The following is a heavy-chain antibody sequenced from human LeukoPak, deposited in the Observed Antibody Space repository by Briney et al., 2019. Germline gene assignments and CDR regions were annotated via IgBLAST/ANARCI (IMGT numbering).Heavy chain of an antibody. CDR3: ARGDSLYRN. J-gene: IGHJ4*02. D-gene: IGHD5-18*01. CDR2: IYYSGST. CDR1: GGSISSYY. Sequence: SETLSLTCIVSGGSISSYYWSWIRQPPGKGLEWIGYIYYSGSTNYNPSLKSRVTISIDTSKNQFSLKLSSVIAADTAVYYCARGDSLYRNWGQGTLVTVSS. V-gene: IGHV4-59*01.